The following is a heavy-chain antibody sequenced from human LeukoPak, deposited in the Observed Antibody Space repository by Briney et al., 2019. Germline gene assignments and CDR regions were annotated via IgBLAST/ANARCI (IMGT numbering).Heavy chain of an antibody. V-gene: IGHV5-51*03. Sequence: KPGESLKISCKGSGYSFTSYWIGWVRQMPGKGLEWMGIIYPGDSETRYSPSFQGQVTISADKSISTAYLQWSSLKASDTAMYYCARSASSDGYNYISGMDVWGKGTTVTVSS. CDR2: IYPGDSET. CDR3: ARSASSDGYNYISGMDV. D-gene: IGHD5-24*01. J-gene: IGHJ6*04. CDR1: GYSFTSYW.